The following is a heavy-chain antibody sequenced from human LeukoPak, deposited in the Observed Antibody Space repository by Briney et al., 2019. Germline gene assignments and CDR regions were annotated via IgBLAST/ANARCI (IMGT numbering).Heavy chain of an antibody. J-gene: IGHJ4*02. CDR1: GYTFTSYD. CDR3: RRGHRHYGDYPVLGD. Sequence: GASVKVSCKASGYTFTSYDINWVRQPTRQGLGWMGWMYPNSGNRGYPQKFLGRVTMIRNTSISTPFMQPRSLRSDATAVVYCRRGHRHYGDYPVLGDWGEGSLVTVSS. V-gene: IGHV1-8*01. CDR2: MYPNSGNR. D-gene: IGHD4-17*01.